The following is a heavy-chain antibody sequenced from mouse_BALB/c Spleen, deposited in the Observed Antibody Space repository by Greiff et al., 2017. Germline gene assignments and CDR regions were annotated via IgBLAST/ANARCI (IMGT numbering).Heavy chain of an antibody. V-gene: IGHV1-80*01. J-gene: IGHJ4*01. CDR2: IYPGDGDT. CDR3: ARQRGIYYAMDY. Sequence: LQESGAELVRPGSSVKISCKASGYAFSSYWMNWVKQRPGQGLEWIGQIYPGDGDTNYNGKFKGKATLTADKSSSTAYMQLSSLTSEDSAVYFCARQRGIYYAMDYWGQGTSVTVSS. D-gene: IGHD2-14*01. CDR1: GYAFSSYW.